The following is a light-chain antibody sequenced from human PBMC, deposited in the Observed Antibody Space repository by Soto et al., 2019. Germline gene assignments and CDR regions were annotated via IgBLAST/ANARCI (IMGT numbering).Light chain of an antibody. J-gene: IGLJ3*02. CDR3: AAWDDSLSGPV. CDR2: KNS. Sequence: QSVLTQPPSTSGTPGQRVTISCSGSTSNIGTNYVYWYQQIPGTAPKLLIYKNSQRPSGVPDRFSGSMSGTSASLAISGLRSEDESDYYCAAWDDSLSGPVFGGGTKLTVL. CDR1: TSNIGTNY. V-gene: IGLV1-47*01.